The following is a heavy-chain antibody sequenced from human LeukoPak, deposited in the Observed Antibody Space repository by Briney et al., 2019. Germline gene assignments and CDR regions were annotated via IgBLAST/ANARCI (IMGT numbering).Heavy chain of an antibody. CDR2: TYYRSKWYN. J-gene: IGHJ4*02. Sequence: SQTLSLTCAISGDSFSSNSAAWNWIRQSPSRGLEWLGRTYYRSKWYNDYAVSVKSRITINPDTSKNQFSLKLSSVTAADTAVYYCARGRGHYDSSGYYRVIFDYWGQGTLVTVSS. V-gene: IGHV6-1*01. CDR3: ARGRGHYDSSGYYRVIFDY. CDR1: GDSFSSNSAA. D-gene: IGHD3-22*01.